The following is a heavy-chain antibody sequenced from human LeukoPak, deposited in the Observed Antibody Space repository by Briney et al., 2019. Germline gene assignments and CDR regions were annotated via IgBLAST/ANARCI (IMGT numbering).Heavy chain of an antibody. CDR2: IYPGDSDT. V-gene: IGHV5-51*01. J-gene: IGHJ3*02. Sequence: GESLKISCKGSGYSFTSYWIGWVRQMPGKGLEWMGIIYPGDSDTRYSPSFQGQVTISADKSISTAYLQWSSLKASDTAMYYCARQCSSTSCQDDAFDIWGQGTMVTVSS. D-gene: IGHD2-2*01. CDR3: ARQCSSTSCQDDAFDI. CDR1: GYSFTSYW.